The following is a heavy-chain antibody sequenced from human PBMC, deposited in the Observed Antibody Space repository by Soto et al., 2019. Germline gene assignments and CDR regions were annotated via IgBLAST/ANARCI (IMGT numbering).Heavy chain of an antibody. D-gene: IGHD5-18*01. J-gene: IGHJ6*02. V-gene: IGHV3-11*01. Sequence: PGGSLRLSCAASGFTFSDYYMSWIRQAPGKGLGWVSYISSSGSTIYYADSVKGRFTISRDNAKNSLYLQMNSLRAEDTAVYYCARKYSYGYYYYYGMDVWGQGTTVTVSS. CDR2: ISSSGSTI. CDR1: GFTFSDYY. CDR3: ARKYSYGYYYYYGMDV.